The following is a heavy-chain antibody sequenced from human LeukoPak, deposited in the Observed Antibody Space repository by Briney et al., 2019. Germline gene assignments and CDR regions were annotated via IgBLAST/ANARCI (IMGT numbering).Heavy chain of an antibody. J-gene: IGHJ3*02. V-gene: IGHV4-34*01. CDR3: ARVWEYSSGRAGAFDI. D-gene: IGHD6-19*01. CDR1: GGSFSGYY. Sequence: SETLSLTCAVYGGSFSGYYWSWIRQPPGKGLEWIGEINHSGSTNYNPSLKSRVTISVDTSKNQFSLKLSSVTAADTAVYYCARVWEYSSGRAGAFDIWGQGTMVTVSS. CDR2: INHSGST.